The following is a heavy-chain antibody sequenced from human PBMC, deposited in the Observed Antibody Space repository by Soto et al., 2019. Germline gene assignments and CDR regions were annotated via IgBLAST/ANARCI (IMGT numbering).Heavy chain of an antibody. CDR1: GFTFSSYA. CDR2: ISYDGSNK. Sequence: QVQLVESGGGVVQPGRSLRLSCAASGFTFSSYAMHWVRQAPGKGLEWVAVISYDGSNKYYADSVKGRFTISRDNSKNTLYLHMNSLRAEDTAVYYCARDSTSLAEQWFPTGVFDYWGQGTLVTVSS. CDR3: ARDSTSLAEQWFPTGVFDY. D-gene: IGHD6-19*01. J-gene: IGHJ4*02. V-gene: IGHV3-30-3*01.